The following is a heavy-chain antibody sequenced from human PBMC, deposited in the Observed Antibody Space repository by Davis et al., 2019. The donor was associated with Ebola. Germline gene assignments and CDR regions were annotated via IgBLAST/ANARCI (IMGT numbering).Heavy chain of an antibody. D-gene: IGHD2-21*02. V-gene: IGHV3-73*01. Sequence: GESLKISCAASGFTFSGSAMHWVRQASGKGLEWVGRIRSKANGYATAYAASVKGRFTISRDDSKNTAYLQMNSLKTEDTAVYYCSVTYGSDYWGQGTLVTVSS. CDR1: GFTFSGSA. CDR3: SVTYGSDY. J-gene: IGHJ4*02. CDR2: IRSKANGYAT.